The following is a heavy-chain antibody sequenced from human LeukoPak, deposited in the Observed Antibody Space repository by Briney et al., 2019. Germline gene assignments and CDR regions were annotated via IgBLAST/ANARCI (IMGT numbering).Heavy chain of an antibody. D-gene: IGHD7-27*01. V-gene: IGHV3-13*01. CDR3: ARRAGNWEFDY. J-gene: IGHJ4*02. CDR2: IGTAGDT. Sequence: GGSLRLSCAASGFTFSSYDMHWVRQATGKGLEWVSAIGTAGDTYYPGSVKGRFTISRENAKNSLYLQMNSLRAGDTAVYYCARRAGNWEFDYWGQGTLVTVSS. CDR1: GFTFSSYD.